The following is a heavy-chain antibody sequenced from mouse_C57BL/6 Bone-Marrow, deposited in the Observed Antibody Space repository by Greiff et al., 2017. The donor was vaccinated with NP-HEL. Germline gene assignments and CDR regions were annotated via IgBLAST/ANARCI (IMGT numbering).Heavy chain of an antibody. CDR1: GFTFTDYY. Sequence: EVQLVESGGGLVQPGGSLSLSCAASGFTFTDYYMSWVRQPSGKALEWLGFIRNKANGYTTEYSASVKGRFTISRDNSQSILYLQMNALRAEDSATYYCARYKSSWYFDVWGTGTTVTVSS. CDR3: ARYKSSWYFDV. D-gene: IGHD1-1*01. V-gene: IGHV7-3*01. J-gene: IGHJ1*03. CDR2: IRNKANGYTT.